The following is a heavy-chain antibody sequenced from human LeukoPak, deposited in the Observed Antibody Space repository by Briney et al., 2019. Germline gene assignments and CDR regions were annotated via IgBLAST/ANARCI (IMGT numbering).Heavy chain of an antibody. CDR2: IYYSGST. Sequence: PSETLSLTCTVSGGSISSYYWSWIRQPPGKGLEWIGSIYYSGSTYYNPSLKSRVTISVDTSKNQFSLKLSSVTAADTAAYYCAMSLGEVGYYYMDVWGKGTTVTISS. V-gene: IGHV4-59*12. CDR3: AMSLGEVGYYYMDV. J-gene: IGHJ6*03. D-gene: IGHD3-16*01. CDR1: GGSISSYY.